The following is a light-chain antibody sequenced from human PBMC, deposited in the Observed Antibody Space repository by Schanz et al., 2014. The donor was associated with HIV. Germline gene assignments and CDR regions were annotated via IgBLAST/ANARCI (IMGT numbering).Light chain of an antibody. CDR2: EVS. J-gene: IGLJ2*01. CDR1: SSDVGGYNY. Sequence: QSALTQPPSASGSPGQSVTISCTGTSSDVGGYNYVSWYQQHPGKAPKLMIYEVSKRPSGVPDRFSGSKSGNTASLTVSGLQAEDEADYSCSSHGGLQVFGGGTKLTVL. CDR3: SSHGGLQV. V-gene: IGLV2-8*01.